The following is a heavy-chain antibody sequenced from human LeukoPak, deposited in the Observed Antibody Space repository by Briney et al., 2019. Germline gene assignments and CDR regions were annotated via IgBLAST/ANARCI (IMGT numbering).Heavy chain of an antibody. CDR3: AKGDRYGDGHVYYFDY. D-gene: IGHD5-18*01. CDR1: GFTFSSYG. CDR2: ISYDGSNK. V-gene: IGHV3-30*18. J-gene: IGHJ4*02. Sequence: GGSLRLSCAASGFTFSSYGMHWVRQAPGKGLEWVAVISYDGSNKYYADSVKGRFTISRDNSKNTLYLQMNSLRAEDTAVYHCAKGDRYGDGHVYYFDYWGQGTLVTVSS.